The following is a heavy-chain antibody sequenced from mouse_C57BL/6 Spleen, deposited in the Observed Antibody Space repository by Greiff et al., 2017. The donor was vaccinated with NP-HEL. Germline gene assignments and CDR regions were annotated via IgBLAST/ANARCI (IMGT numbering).Heavy chain of an antibody. Sequence: VQVVESGPELVKPGASVKLSCKASGYTFTSYDINWVKQRPGQGLEWIGWIYPRDGSTKYNEKFTGKATLTVDTSSSTAYMELNSLTSEDSAVYFCARYDYGNYGSHYYAMDYWGQGTSVTVSS. CDR1: GYTFTSYD. D-gene: IGHD2-1*01. V-gene: IGHV1-85*01. CDR3: ARYDYGNYGSHYYAMDY. J-gene: IGHJ4*01. CDR2: IYPRDGST.